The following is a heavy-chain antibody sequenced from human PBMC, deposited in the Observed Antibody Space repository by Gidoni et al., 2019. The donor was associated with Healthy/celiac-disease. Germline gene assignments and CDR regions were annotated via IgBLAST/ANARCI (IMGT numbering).Heavy chain of an antibody. CDR2: INPNSGGT. CDR3: AAKHIAVAGPFDY. CDR1: GSTVTGYY. J-gene: IGHJ4*02. D-gene: IGHD6-19*01. Sequence: QVQLVQSGGEVKKPGASVKVAGKASGSTVTGYYMPWVRQAPGQGLEWLGWINPNSGGTNSAPTFPGRVTMTRDTSISTAYMALSRPRSDYTAVYYCAAKHIAVAGPFDYWGQGTLVTVSS. V-gene: IGHV1-2*02.